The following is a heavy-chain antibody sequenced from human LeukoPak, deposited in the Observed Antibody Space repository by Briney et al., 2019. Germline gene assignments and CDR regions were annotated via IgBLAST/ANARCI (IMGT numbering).Heavy chain of an antibody. CDR3: AKDDRPSGWSYNWFDP. CDR1: GFTFNNFP. D-gene: IGHD6-19*01. V-gene: IGHV3-30*01. CDR2: ISNDGNTK. J-gene: IGHJ5*02. Sequence: GGSLRLSCAASGFTFNNFPMHWVRQAPGKGLEWVAVISNDGNTKYYAGPVQGRFTISRDNSQNTVYLQMNSLRGEDTAVCYCAKDDRPSGWSYNWFDPWGQGTLVTVSS.